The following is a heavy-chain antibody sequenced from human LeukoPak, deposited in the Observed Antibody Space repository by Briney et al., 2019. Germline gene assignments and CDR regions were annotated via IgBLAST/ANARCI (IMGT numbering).Heavy chain of an antibody. CDR2: IIPIFGAA. CDR1: GGTFSSYA. D-gene: IGHD4-11*01. CDR3: AREFEGFDDYSDSYYGMDV. J-gene: IGHJ6*02. V-gene: IGHV1-69*06. Sequence: ASVKVSCKASGGTFSSYAISWVRQAPGQGLEWMGGIIPIFGAANYAQKFQGRVIISADKSTTTVYMELSSLRSDDTAIYYCAREFEGFDDYSDSYYGMDVWGQGTTVTVSS.